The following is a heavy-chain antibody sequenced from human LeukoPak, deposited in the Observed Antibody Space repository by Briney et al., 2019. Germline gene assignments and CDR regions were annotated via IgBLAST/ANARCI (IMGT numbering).Heavy chain of an antibody. Sequence: ASVKVSCKASGGTFSSYAISWVRQATGQGLEWMGGIIPIFGTANYAQKFQGRVTITADESTSTAYMELSSLRSEDTAVYYCARFPAGGGYYTRYYYYGMDVWGQGTTVTVSS. J-gene: IGHJ6*02. V-gene: IGHV1-69*13. CDR3: ARFPAGGGYYTRYYYYGMDV. D-gene: IGHD3-3*01. CDR1: GGTFSSYA. CDR2: IIPIFGTA.